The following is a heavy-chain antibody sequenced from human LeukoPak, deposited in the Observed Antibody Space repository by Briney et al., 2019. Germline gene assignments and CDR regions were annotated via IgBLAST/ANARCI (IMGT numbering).Heavy chain of an antibody. CDR2: IYYSGSN. CDR1: GGSISSYY. J-gene: IGHJ4*02. Sequence: TSETLSLTCTVSGGSISSYYWSWIRQPPGKGLEWIGYIYYSGSNNYTPSLKSRVTISVDTSKNQFSLKLSSVTAADTAVYYCARKANYMAEFDYWGQGTLVTVSS. CDR3: ARKANYMAEFDY. D-gene: IGHD1-7*01. V-gene: IGHV4-59*01.